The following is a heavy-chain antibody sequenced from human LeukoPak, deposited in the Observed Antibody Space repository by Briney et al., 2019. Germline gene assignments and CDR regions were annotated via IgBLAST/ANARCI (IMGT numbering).Heavy chain of an antibody. V-gene: IGHV3-33*01. CDR3: VRGVGVSRFNYFDP. CDR1: GFAFSSFG. D-gene: IGHD6-13*01. CDR2: IWYDASNK. Sequence: PGTSLRLSCAASGFAFSSFGMHWVRQAPGKGLEWVAVIWYDASNKYYADSVKGRFTISRDNSKNTLFLQMNSLRDEDTAVYYCVRGVGVSRFNYFDPWGQGTLVIVSS. J-gene: IGHJ5*02.